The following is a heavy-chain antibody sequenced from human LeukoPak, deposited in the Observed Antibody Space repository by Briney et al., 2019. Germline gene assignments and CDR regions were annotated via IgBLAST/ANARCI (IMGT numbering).Heavy chain of an antibody. J-gene: IGHJ4*02. CDR3: ARAHEAYCSSTSCYAFDY. CDR1: GGSISSYY. Sequence: PSETLSLTCTVSGGSISSYYWSWIRQPPGKGLEWIGYIYYSGSTNYNPSLKSRVTISVDTSKNQFSLKLSSVTAADTAVYYCARAHEAYCSSTSCYAFDYWGQGTLVTVSS. D-gene: IGHD2-2*01. V-gene: IGHV4-59*01. CDR2: IYYSGST.